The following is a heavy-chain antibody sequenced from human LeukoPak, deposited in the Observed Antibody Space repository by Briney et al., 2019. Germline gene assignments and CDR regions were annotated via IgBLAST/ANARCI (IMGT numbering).Heavy chain of an antibody. J-gene: IGHJ4*02. Sequence: PGGSLRLSCAASGLTFKNYAMSWVRQAPGKGLEWVSVICANDGNTYYADAVKGRFTISRDNSKDTLYLQMDSLRAEDTAVYYCAKGGGRSCSSPCNYWGQGILVTVSS. CDR1: GLTFKNYA. CDR2: ICANDGNT. D-gene: IGHD1-1*01. CDR3: AKGGGRSCSSPCNY. V-gene: IGHV3-23*01.